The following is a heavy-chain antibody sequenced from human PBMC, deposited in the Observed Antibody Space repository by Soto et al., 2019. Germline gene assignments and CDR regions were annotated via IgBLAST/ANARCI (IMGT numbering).Heavy chain of an antibody. D-gene: IGHD2-15*01. CDR1: GFSLSTSGVG. J-gene: IGHJ4*02. Sequence: SGPTLVNPTQTLTLTCTFSGFSLSTSGVGVGWIRQPPGKALEWLAIIFWDDDKRYSPSLKSRLTITKDTSKNQVVLTMTNMNTVDTATYYCAHRTYCSGGSCYDYGGQGTLVTVSS. CDR2: IFWDDDK. V-gene: IGHV2-5*02. CDR3: AHRTYCSGGSCYDY.